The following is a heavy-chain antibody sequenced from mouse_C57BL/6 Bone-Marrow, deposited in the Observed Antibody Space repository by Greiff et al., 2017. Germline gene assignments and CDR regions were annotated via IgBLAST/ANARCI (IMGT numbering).Heavy chain of an antibody. J-gene: IGHJ1*03. V-gene: IGHV1-53*01. D-gene: IGHD1-1*01. CDR2: INPSNGGT. CDR3: ARGGIYYYGSSLWYFDV. Sequence: QVQLQQPGTELVKPGASVKLSCKASGYTFTSYWMHWVKQRPGQGLEWIGNINPSNGGTNYNEKFKSKATLTVDKSSSTAYMQLSSLTSVDSAVYYCARGGIYYYGSSLWYFDVWGTGTTVTVSS. CDR1: GYTFTSYW.